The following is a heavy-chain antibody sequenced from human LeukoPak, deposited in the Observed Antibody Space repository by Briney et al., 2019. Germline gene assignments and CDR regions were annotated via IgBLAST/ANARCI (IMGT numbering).Heavy chain of an antibody. Sequence: ASVKVSCTASGYTFTSYGISWVRQAPGQGLEWMGWISVYNGNTNYAQKLQGRVTMSTDTYTSTAYMELRSLRSDDTAVYYCASPYCSGGTCYAHDAFDIWGQGTMVTVSS. D-gene: IGHD2-15*01. J-gene: IGHJ3*02. CDR1: GYTFTSYG. CDR3: ASPYCSGGTCYAHDAFDI. CDR2: ISVYNGNT. V-gene: IGHV1-18*01.